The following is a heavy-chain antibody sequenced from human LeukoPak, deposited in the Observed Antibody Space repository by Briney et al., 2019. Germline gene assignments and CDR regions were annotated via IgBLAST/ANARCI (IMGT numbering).Heavy chain of an antibody. D-gene: IGHD4-11*01. V-gene: IGHV1-18*04. CDR2: ISAYNGNK. J-gene: IGHJ4*02. Sequence: ASVNVSCMASGYTFTRYVISWVRQAPGQGLEWMGWISAYNGNKKYAQKLQGRVTMTKETSTSTAYMELRSLRSDTTVVYYCARVYRDSEGQNWGQRNLVTVSS. CDR1: GYTFTRYV. CDR3: ARVYRDSEGQN.